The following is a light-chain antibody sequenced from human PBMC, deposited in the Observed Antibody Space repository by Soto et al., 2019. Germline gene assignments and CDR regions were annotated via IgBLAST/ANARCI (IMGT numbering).Light chain of an antibody. CDR3: PPYNNWPHT. CDR1: QSVSSN. J-gene: IGKJ4*01. CDR2: GAS. Sequence: EIVLTQSPSTLSVSPGERATLSCRASQSVSSNLAWYQQKPGQAPRLLISGASTGATGVPVRIRGSGSGTEFTLTINTLQSEDSAIYYCPPYNNWPHTFGGGTKVDI. V-gene: IGKV3-15*01.